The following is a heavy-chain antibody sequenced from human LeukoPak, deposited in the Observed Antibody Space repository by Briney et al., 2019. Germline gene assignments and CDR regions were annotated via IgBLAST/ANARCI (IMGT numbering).Heavy chain of an antibody. Sequence: ASVKVSCKASGYTFTSYDINWVRQATGQGLEWMGWMNPNRGNTGYAQKFQGRVTITRNTSISTAYMELSSLRSEDTAVYYCARAGYSGSHDAFDIWGQGTMVTVSS. V-gene: IGHV1-8*03. CDR1: GYTFTSYD. D-gene: IGHD1-26*01. CDR2: MNPNRGNT. CDR3: ARAGYSGSHDAFDI. J-gene: IGHJ3*02.